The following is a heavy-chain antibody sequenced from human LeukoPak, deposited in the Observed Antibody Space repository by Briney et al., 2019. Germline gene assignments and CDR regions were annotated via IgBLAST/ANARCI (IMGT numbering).Heavy chain of an antibody. J-gene: IGHJ4*02. D-gene: IGHD6-13*01. CDR3: ARDREAAGQKLTDY. CDR2: TSVYNGNT. Sequence: ASVKVSCKASGYTFTSYGITWVRQAPGQGLEWMGWTSVYNGNTNYAQKLQGRVTMTTDTSTSTAYMELRSLRSDDTAIYYCARDREAAGQKLTDYWGQGTLVTVSS. CDR1: GYTFTSYG. V-gene: IGHV1-18*01.